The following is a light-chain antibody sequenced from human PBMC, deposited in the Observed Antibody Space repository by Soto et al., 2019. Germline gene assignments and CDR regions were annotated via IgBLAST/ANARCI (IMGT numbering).Light chain of an antibody. CDR3: QSYGRSNHWV. J-gene: IGLJ3*02. Sequence: NFMLTQPHSVSESPGKTVTISCTRSSGSIASNYVQWYQQRPGSAPTTVIYEDNQRPSGVPDRFSGSIDSSSNSASLTISGLKTEDEADDYCQSYGRSNHWVFGGGTTLTVL. V-gene: IGLV6-57*04. CDR2: EDN. CDR1: SGSIASNY.